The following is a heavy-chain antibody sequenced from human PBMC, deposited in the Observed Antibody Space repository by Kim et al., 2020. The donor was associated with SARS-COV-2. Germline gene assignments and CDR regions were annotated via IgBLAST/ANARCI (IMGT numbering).Heavy chain of an antibody. Sequence: ASVKVSCKASGYTFTGYYMHWVRQAPGQGLEWMGRINPNSGGTNYAQKFQGRVTMTRDTSISTAYMELSRLRSDDTAVYYCARDRTGYYTAFDIWGQGTMVTVSS. V-gene: IGHV1-2*06. J-gene: IGHJ3*02. CDR3: ARDRTGYYTAFDI. D-gene: IGHD3-3*01. CDR1: GYTFTGYY. CDR2: INPNSGGT.